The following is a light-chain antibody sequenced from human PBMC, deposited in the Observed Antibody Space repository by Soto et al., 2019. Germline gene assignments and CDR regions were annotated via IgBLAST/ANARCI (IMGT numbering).Light chain of an antibody. V-gene: IGKV1-39*01. CDR3: QQYSGHSTWT. CDR1: QSISSY. Sequence: RASQSISSYLNWYPQKPGKAPKLLIYAASSLQSGVPSRFSCSGSGTDFTLTIRSLHPEDFATYIYQQYSGHSTWTLGQGTQLDIK. CDR2: AAS. J-gene: IGKJ1*01.